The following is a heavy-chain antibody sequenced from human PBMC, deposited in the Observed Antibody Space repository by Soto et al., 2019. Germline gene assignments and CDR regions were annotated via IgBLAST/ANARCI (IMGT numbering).Heavy chain of an antibody. J-gene: IGHJ4*02. D-gene: IGHD2-15*01. V-gene: IGHV3-33*03. CDR3: AKENTPPYFDS. CDR2: LWYDGNRK. Sequence: LRLSCATSGFRLNDFGIHWVRQAPGKGLEWVSHLWYDGNRKNYADSVKGRFTVSRDSSKNTVYLHMDSLRVEDTAVYYCAKENTPPYFDSWGQGALVTVSS. CDR1: GFRLNDFG.